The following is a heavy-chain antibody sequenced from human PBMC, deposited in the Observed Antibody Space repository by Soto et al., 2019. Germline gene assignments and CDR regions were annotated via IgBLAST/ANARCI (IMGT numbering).Heavy chain of an antibody. V-gene: IGHV3-23*01. CDR3: AKGIEYSSSGSYYFDY. CDR1: GFTFSDYA. Sequence: GGSLRLSSVASGFTFSDYALSWVRQAPGKGLEWVSGISAGGGATYYADSVKGRFSISRDNSKNTLYLQMNSPRAEDTAVYYCAKGIEYSSSGSYYFDYWGQGTLVTVSS. J-gene: IGHJ4*02. D-gene: IGHD6-6*01. CDR2: ISAGGGAT.